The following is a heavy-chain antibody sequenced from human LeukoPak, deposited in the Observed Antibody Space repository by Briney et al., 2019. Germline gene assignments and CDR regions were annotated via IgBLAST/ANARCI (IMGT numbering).Heavy chain of an antibody. CDR2: INPNSGGT. Sequence: GASVEVSCKASGYTFTGYYVHWVRQAPGQGLEWMGWINPNSGGTNYAQKFQGRVTMTRDTSINTAYMELSRLTSDDTAVYYCARVRVLSITAAAHDYWGQGTLVTVSS. V-gene: IGHV1-2*02. J-gene: IGHJ4*02. CDR3: ARVRVLSITAAAHDY. D-gene: IGHD6-13*01. CDR1: GYTFTGYY.